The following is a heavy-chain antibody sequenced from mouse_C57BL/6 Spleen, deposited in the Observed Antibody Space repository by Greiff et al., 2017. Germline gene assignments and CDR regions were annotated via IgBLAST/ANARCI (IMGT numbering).Heavy chain of an antibody. V-gene: IGHV8-8*01. D-gene: IGHD1-1*01. J-gene: IGHJ2*01. CDR2: IWWDDEK. Sequence: QVTLKESGPGILQPSQTLSLTCSFSGFSLSTFGMGVGRLRQPSGKGLEWLAHIWWDDEKYYNPALKSRPTISKDTSKNRVFLNSAKVDTEDTATYCCGRIDGSSLFDYWGQGTTLTVSS. CDR3: GRIDGSSLFDY. CDR1: GFSLSTFGMG.